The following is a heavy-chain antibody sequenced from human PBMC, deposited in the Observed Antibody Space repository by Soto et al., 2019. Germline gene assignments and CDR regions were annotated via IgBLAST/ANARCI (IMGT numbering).Heavy chain of an antibody. D-gene: IGHD1-26*01. CDR2: IYPGDSDT. CDR1: GYSFSNYW. CDR3: SKSHVYGGGFNRFDP. V-gene: IGHV5-51*01. J-gene: IGHJ5*02. Sequence: PGESLKISCNGSGYSFSNYWIGWVRQMPGKGLEWMGMIYPGDSDTRYSPSFQGQVTISADKSISTAYLQWNSLKASDTAMYYCSKSHVYGGGFNRFDPWDQGTLVTVSS.